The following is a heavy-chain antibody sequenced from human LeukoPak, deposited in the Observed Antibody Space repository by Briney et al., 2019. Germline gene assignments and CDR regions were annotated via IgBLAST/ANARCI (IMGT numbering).Heavy chain of an antibody. D-gene: IGHD4-17*01. Sequence: GGSLRLPCAASGFTFSSYAMHWVRQAPGKGLEWVAVISYDGSNKYYADSVKGRFTISRDNSKNTLYLQMNSLRAEDTAVYYCAKDRDDYGDYVGIFDYWGQGTLVTVSS. CDR2: ISYDGSNK. CDR3: AKDRDDYGDYVGIFDY. J-gene: IGHJ4*02. V-gene: IGHV3-30*04. CDR1: GFTFSSYA.